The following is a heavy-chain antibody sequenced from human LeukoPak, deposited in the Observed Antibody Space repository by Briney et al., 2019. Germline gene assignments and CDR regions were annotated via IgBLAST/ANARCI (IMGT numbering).Heavy chain of an antibody. CDR3: LVLMVHAIDY. D-gene: IGHD2-8*01. CDR2: IWHDGSKK. CDR1: GFTFSSYG. J-gene: IGHJ4*02. Sequence: GGSLRLSCAASGFTFSSYGMPWVRQAPGKGLEWVAVIWHDGSKKYYADFVKGRFTISRDNSRNTLYLEMNSLRAEDTAVYYCLVLMVHAIDYWGQGTLVTVSS. V-gene: IGHV3-33*01.